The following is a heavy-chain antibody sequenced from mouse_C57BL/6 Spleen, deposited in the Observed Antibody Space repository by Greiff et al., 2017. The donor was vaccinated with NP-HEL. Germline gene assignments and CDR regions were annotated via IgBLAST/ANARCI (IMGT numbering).Heavy chain of an antibody. CDR1: GYAFSSSW. J-gene: IGHJ3*01. CDR3: ARDYDYRAWFAY. CDR2: IYPGSGDT. Sequence: QVQLQQSGPELVKPGASVKISCKASGYAFSSSWMNWVKQRPGKGLEWIGRIYPGSGDTNYNGKFKGKATLTADKSSSTAYMQLSSLTSEDSAVYFCARDYDYRAWFAYWGQGTLVTVSA. V-gene: IGHV1-82*01. D-gene: IGHD2-4*01.